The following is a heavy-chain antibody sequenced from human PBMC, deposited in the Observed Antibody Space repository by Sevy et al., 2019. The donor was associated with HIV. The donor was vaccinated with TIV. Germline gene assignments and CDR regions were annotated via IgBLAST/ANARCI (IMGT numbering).Heavy chain of an antibody. CDR2: FYNGDST. Sequence: GGSLRLSCAATGFTVTSNYMSWVRQGPGKGLEWVSGFYNGDSTQYADSVKGRFTISRDKSNNTLYLQMDSLRAEDTAVLYCAREAGSSSFDYWGQGTLVTVSS. CDR3: AREAGSSSFDY. D-gene: IGHD6-13*01. J-gene: IGHJ4*02. CDR1: GFTVTSNY. V-gene: IGHV3-53*01.